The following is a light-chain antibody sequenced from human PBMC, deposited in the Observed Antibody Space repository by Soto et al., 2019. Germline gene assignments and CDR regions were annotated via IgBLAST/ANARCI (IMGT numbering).Light chain of an antibody. CDR1: QSVSSN. J-gene: IGKJ3*01. CDR2: GAS. Sequence: EIVMTQSPATRSVSPGERATLSCRASQSVSSNLAWYQQKPGQAPRLLIYGASTRATGIPARFSGSGSGTEFTLTISSLQSEDFADYYCQQYNNWPRIFTFGPGTKVDIK. CDR3: QQYNNWPRIFT. V-gene: IGKV3-15*01.